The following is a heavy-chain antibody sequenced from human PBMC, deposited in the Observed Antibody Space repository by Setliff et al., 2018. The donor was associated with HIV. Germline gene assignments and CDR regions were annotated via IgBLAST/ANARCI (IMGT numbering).Heavy chain of an antibody. Sequence: GGSLRLSCEASGFPFSVHGMHWVRQSPGKGLEWLAVIWYDGGTKYYADSLQGRFTISRDDSKNSVYLQMNTLGAEDTAVYYCARGQFRLRPDSLDLWGQGTLVTSPQ. CDR1: GFPFSVHG. CDR3: ARGQFRLRPDSLDL. D-gene: IGHD2-21*01. CDR2: IWYDGGTK. J-gene: IGHJ4*03. V-gene: IGHV3-33*01.